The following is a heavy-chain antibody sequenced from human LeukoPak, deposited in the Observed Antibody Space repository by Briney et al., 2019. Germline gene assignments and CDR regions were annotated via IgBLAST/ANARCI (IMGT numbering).Heavy chain of an antibody. J-gene: IGHJ4*02. D-gene: IGHD6-19*01. CDR3: AKEGSGAWYGDPLDY. CDR1: GFNVSSNY. V-gene: IGHV3-23*01. CDR2: ISHSGGNT. Sequence: GGSLRLSCAASGFNVSSNYMSWVRQAPGKGLEWVSTISHSGGNTYYADSVKGRFTISRDNTKNTLYLQMNSLRAEGTAVYYCAKEGSGAWYGDPLDYWGQGTLVTVSS.